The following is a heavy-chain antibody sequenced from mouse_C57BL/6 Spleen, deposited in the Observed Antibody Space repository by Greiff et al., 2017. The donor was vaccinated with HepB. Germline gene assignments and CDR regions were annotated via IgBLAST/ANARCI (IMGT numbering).Heavy chain of an antibody. V-gene: IGHV1-15*01. CDR2: IDPETGGT. Sequence: VHLVESGAELVRPGASVTLSCKASGYTFTDYEMHWVKQTPVHGLEWIGAIDPETGGTAYNQKFKGKAILTADKSSSTAYMELRSLTSEDSAVYYCTRRGIYYDYDEGPFAYWGQGTLVTVSA. D-gene: IGHD2-4*01. J-gene: IGHJ3*01. CDR3: TRRGIYYDYDEGPFAY. CDR1: GYTFTDYE.